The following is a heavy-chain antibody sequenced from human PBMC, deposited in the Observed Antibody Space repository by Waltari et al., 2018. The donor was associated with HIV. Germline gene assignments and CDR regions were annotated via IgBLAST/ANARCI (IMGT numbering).Heavy chain of an antibody. CDR1: GYTFPAYY. Sequence: QVQLVQSGAEVKKPGASVKVSCKASGYTFPAYYMHWVRQAPGQGLEWMGWNNPDSGGTKYAQKFQGRVTMTRDTSISTAYMELSRLGSDDTAVYYCARDDCSGGSCLDYWGQGTLVTVSS. CDR3: ARDDCSGGSCLDY. D-gene: IGHD2-15*01. CDR2: NNPDSGGT. V-gene: IGHV1-2*02. J-gene: IGHJ4*02.